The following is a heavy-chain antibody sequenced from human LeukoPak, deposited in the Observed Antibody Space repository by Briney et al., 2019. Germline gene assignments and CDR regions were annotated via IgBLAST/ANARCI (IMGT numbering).Heavy chain of an antibody. CDR2: ISGSGAST. CDR1: GFTFSSYA. Sequence: PGGSLRLSCAASGFTFSSYAMSWVRQAPGKGLEWVSAISGSGASTYYGDSVKGRFTISRDISKNTLYLQMNRLRVEDTAVYYCAKDPYYYDSSDYYPAYHFDYWGQGTLVTVSS. D-gene: IGHD3-22*01. V-gene: IGHV3-23*01. J-gene: IGHJ4*02. CDR3: AKDPYYYDSSDYYPAYHFDY.